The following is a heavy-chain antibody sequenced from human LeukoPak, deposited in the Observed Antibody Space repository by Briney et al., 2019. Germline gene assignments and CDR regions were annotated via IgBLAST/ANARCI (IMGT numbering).Heavy chain of an antibody. CDR1: GGSISSYY. CDR2: VYYSGYT. CDR3: ATLQSSGYDYSDY. J-gene: IGHJ4*02. Sequence: SETLSLTCTVSGGSISSYYWSWIRQPPGKGLEWIGYVYYSGYTDYNPSLKSRVTMPVDTSKNQFSLKLTSVAAADTAVYYCATLQSSGYDYSDYWGQGILVTVSS. V-gene: IGHV4-59*08. D-gene: IGHD3-22*01.